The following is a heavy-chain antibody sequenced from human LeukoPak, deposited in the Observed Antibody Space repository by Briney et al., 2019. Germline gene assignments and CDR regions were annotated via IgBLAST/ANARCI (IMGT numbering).Heavy chain of an antibody. V-gene: IGHV4-39*01. CDR2: IYYSGPT. Sequence: SETLSLTCTVSGGSISSSPYYWGWIRQPPGKGPEWIGSIYYSGPTYYNPSLKSRVTTSVDTSKNHFSLSLSSVTAADTAVYYCARQYGSGRWAFDIWGQGTMVTVSS. CDR3: ARQYGSGRWAFDI. J-gene: IGHJ3*02. CDR1: GGSISSSPYY. D-gene: IGHD6-19*01.